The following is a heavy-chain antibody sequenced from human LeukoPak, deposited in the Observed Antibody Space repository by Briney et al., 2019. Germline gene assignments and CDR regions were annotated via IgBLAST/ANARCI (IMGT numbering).Heavy chain of an antibody. CDR2: ISYSGST. CDR1: GDSISSGDSY. CDR3: ARNPTFYDDAGSPGHDAFDI. J-gene: IGHJ3*02. D-gene: IGHD2/OR15-2a*01. V-gene: IGHV4-30-4*01. Sequence: SETLSLTCTVSGDSISSGDSYWSWIRQPPGKGLEWIGYISYSGSTHHNPSLRSRLTMSIDTSENQFSLKLISVTAADTAVYYCARNPTFYDDAGSPGHDAFDIWGQGTMVTVSS.